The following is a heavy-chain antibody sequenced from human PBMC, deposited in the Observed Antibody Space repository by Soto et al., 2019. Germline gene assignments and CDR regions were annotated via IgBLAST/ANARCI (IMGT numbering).Heavy chain of an antibody. CDR3: ARVSFTMVRGVIRPHSFDY. CDR1: GYTFTSYG. V-gene: IGHV1-18*01. CDR2: ISAYNGNT. J-gene: IGHJ4*02. Sequence: ASVKVSCKASGYTFTSYGISWVRQAPGQGLEWMGWISAYNGNTNYAQKLQGRVTMTTDTSTSTAYMELRSLRSDDTAVYYCARVSFTMVRGVIRPHSFDYWGQGTLVTVS. D-gene: IGHD3-10*01.